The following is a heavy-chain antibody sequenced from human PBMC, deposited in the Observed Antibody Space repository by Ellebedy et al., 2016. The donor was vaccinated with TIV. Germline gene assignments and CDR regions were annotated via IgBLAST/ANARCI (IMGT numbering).Heavy chain of an antibody. CDR2: IYPGDSDT. Sequence: GESLKISXQGSGYNFSNYYIAWVRQMPGKGLEWMGIIYPGDSDTRYSPSFQGQVTISADKSISTAYLQWGSLKASDTAMYYCARRGYEILSTWFDPWGQGTLVTVSS. J-gene: IGHJ5*02. CDR3: ARRGYEILSTWFDP. CDR1: GYNFSNYY. V-gene: IGHV5-51*01. D-gene: IGHD3-9*01.